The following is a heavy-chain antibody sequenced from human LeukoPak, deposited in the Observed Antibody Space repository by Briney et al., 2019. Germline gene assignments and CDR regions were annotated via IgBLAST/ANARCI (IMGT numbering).Heavy chain of an antibody. CDR3: AKGPWRSRFDY. Sequence: GSLRLSCAASGFTFSSYSISWVRPAPGKGLEWVSGISGSGGSTYYADSVKGRFTISRDNSKNTLYLQMNSLRAEDTAVYYCAKGPWRSRFDYWGQGTLVTVSS. D-gene: IGHD1-1*01. V-gene: IGHV3-23*01. CDR1: GFTFSSYS. J-gene: IGHJ4*02. CDR2: ISGSGGST.